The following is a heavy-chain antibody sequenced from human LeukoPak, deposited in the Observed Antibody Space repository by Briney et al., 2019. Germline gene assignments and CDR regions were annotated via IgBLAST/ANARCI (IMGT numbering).Heavy chain of an antibody. Sequence: TGGSLRLSCAASGITFSSYWMNWVRQAPGKGLEWVANIKQDGSEKYYVDSVKGRFTISRDNAKNSLYLQMNSLRAEDTAVYYCARTPMIVVVMFDYWGQGTLVTVSS. CDR2: IKQDGSEK. D-gene: IGHD3-22*01. J-gene: IGHJ4*02. CDR3: ARTPMIVVVMFDY. CDR1: GITFSSYW. V-gene: IGHV3-7*01.